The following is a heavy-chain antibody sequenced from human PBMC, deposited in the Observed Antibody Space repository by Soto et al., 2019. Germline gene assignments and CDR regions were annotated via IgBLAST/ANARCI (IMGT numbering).Heavy chain of an antibody. CDR3: ARDPSHWFDP. CDR1: GASIPRDGYS. Sequence: LDLEESGSGLVRPSETLSLTCAVSGASIPRDGYSWTWIRQSPGRGLEWIGYIFHSGSTQYNPSLRGRVSISVDRSKNHFSLRLDSVTAADTAVYYCARDPSHWFDPWGQGALVTVSS. CDR2: IFHSGST. J-gene: IGHJ5*02. V-gene: IGHV4-30-2*06.